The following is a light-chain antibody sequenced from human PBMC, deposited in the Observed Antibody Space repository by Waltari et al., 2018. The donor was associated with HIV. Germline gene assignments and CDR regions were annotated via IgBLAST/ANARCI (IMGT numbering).Light chain of an antibody. J-gene: IGLJ3*02. Sequence: QSVLTQPPSLSAAPGQKVTIPCSGSAPNIGKNYVSWYQQLPETAPKLIIYDNNKRPSGIPDRFSGSKSGTSATLAITGLRTGDEADYYCGTWDSGVSAGVFGGGTKLTVL. CDR3: GTWDSGVSAGV. CDR1: APNIGKNY. V-gene: IGLV1-51*01. CDR2: DNN.